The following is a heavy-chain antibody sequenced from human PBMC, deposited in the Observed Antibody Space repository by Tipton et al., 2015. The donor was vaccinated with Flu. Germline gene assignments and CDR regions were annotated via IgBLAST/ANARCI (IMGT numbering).Heavy chain of an antibody. CDR2: NYYSGST. J-gene: IGHJ3*02. V-gene: IGHV4-59*08. CDR1: GGSISSYY. Sequence: TLSLTCTVSGGSISSYYWSWIRQPPGKGLEWMGHNYYSGSTNYNPSLKSRVTISVDTSKNQFSLKLSSVTAADTAVYYCASHVGRGMISFGGVIALDPHYDAFDIWGQGTMVTVSS. D-gene: IGHD3-16*02. CDR3: ASHVGRGMISFGGVIALDPHYDAFDI.